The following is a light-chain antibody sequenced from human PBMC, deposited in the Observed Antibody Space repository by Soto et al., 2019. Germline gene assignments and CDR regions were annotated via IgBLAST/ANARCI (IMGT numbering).Light chain of an antibody. J-gene: IGKJ4*01. CDR1: QSVSSY. CDR2: DAS. CDR3: QQRSNWPQVT. Sequence: EIVLTQSPATLSLSPGERATLSCRASQSVSSYLAWYQQKPGQAPRLLIYDASNRATGIPARFSGSGSGTDFTLNISSLEPEDFAVYCCQQRSNWPQVTFGGGTKVEIK. V-gene: IGKV3-11*01.